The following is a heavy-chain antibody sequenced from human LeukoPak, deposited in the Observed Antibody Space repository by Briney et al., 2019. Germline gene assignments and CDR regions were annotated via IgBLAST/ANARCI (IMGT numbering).Heavy chain of an antibody. V-gene: IGHV1-3*01. CDR3: AREIDRDDYNRFFDY. J-gene: IGHJ4*02. Sequence: KVSCKASGYSFSTYTMHWVRQAPGQRLEWMGWINAGNGNTKYSQNFQGRVTITRDTSANTAYMEMSSLRSEDTAVYYCAREIDRDDYNRFFDYWGQGTLVSVSS. CDR1: GYSFSTYT. CDR2: INAGNGNT. D-gene: IGHD5-24*01.